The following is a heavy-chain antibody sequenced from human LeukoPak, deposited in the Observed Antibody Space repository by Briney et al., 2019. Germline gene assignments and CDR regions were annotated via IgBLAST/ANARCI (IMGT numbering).Heavy chain of an antibody. CDR1: GFTFSDYY. J-gene: IGHJ4*02. D-gene: IGHD3-16*01. CDR3: ARESFQEYYFDY. V-gene: IGHV3-11*04. CDR2: ISSSGSTI. Sequence: PGGSLRLSCAASGFTFSDYYMSWIRQAPGKGLERVSYISSSGSTIYYADSVKGRFTISRDNAKNSLYLQMNSLRAEDTAVYYCARESFQEYYFDYWGQGTLVTVSS.